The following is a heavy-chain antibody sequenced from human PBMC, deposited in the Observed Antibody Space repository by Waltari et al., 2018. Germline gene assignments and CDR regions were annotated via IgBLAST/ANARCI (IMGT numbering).Heavy chain of an antibody. J-gene: IGHJ4*02. CDR3: ARWLNTAGMAFDY. CDR2: ISSSSSYI. V-gene: IGHV3-21*01. CDR1: GFTFGSYS. D-gene: IGHD5-18*01. Sequence: EVQLVESGGGLVKPGGSLRLSCAASGFTFGSYSMNWVRQAPGKGLVCVSSISSSSSYIYYADSVKGRFTISRDNSKNSLYLQMNSLRAEDTAVYYCARWLNTAGMAFDYWGQGTLVTVSS.